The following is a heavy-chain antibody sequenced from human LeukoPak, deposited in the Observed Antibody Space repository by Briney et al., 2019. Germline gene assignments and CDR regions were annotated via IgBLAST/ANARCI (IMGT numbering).Heavy chain of an antibody. CDR2: ISGSGGST. CDR1: GFTFSSYA. CDR3: AKARYCSGGSCYSDY. D-gene: IGHD2-15*01. Sequence: GGSLRLSCAASGFTFSSYAMSWVRQTPGKGLEWVSGISGSGGSTYYADSVRGRFTISRDNPKNTLYLQMNSLRAEDTAVYYCAKARYCSGGSCYSDYWGQGTLVTVSS. V-gene: IGHV3-23*01. J-gene: IGHJ4*02.